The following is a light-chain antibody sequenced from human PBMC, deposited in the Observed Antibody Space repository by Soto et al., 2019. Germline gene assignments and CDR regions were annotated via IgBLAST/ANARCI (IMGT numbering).Light chain of an antibody. V-gene: IGKV1-5*03. CDR2: KAS. CDR1: QSISSW. Sequence: DIQMTQSPSTLSASVGDRVTITCRASQSISSWLAWYQQKPGKAPNLLIYKASSLESGVPSRFSGSGSGTEFTLTINSLHPDDFATYFCQQYNTYPITFGQGTRLDIK. CDR3: QQYNTYPIT. J-gene: IGKJ5*01.